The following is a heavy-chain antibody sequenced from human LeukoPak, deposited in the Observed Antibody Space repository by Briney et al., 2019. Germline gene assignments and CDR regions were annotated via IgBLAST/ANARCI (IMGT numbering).Heavy chain of an antibody. V-gene: IGHV1-2*04. J-gene: IGHJ4*02. Sequence: GASVKVSCKASGGTFTGYYMHWVRQAPGQGLEWMGWINPNSGGTNYAQKFQGWVTMTRDTSISTAYMELSRLRSDDTAVYYCARDLRRGYDSSGYYGYWGQGTLVTVSS. D-gene: IGHD3-22*01. CDR3: ARDLRRGYDSSGYYGY. CDR1: GGTFTGYY. CDR2: INPNSGGT.